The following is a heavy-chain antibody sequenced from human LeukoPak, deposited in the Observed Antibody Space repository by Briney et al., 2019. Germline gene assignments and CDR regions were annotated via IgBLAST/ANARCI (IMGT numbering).Heavy chain of an antibody. CDR2: INPNSGGT. CDR3: ASPFRYGDYYWFDP. Sequence: ASVKVSCKASGYTFTGYYMHWVRRAPGQGLEWMGWINPNSGGTNYAQKFQGRVTMTRDTSISTAYMELKRLRSDDTAVYYCASPFRYGDYYWFDPWGQGTLVTVSS. D-gene: IGHD4-17*01. V-gene: IGHV1-2*02. CDR1: GYTFTGYY. J-gene: IGHJ5*02.